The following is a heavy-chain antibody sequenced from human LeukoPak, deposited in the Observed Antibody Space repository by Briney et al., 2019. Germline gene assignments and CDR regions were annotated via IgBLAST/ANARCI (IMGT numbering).Heavy chain of an antibody. Sequence: SETLSLTCTVSGGSISSSDYYWVWIRQPPGKGLERIANIFYTGSTYYNPSLKSRVTTSVDTSKNQFSLKVNSVTAADTAVYYCARRGLDWSVFDYWGLGTLVTVSS. CDR1: GGSISSSDYY. J-gene: IGHJ4*02. D-gene: IGHD3/OR15-3a*01. CDR2: IFYTGST. CDR3: ARRGLDWSVFDY. V-gene: IGHV4-39*01.